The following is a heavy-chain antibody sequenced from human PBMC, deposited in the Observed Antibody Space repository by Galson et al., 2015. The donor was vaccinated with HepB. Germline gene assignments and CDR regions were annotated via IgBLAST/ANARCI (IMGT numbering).Heavy chain of an antibody. CDR1: GFTFSNAW. CDR2: IKSKTDGGTT. CDR3: TTDRDYSNYGWYYYYGMDV. V-gene: IGHV3-15*01. D-gene: IGHD4-11*01. J-gene: IGHJ6*02. Sequence: SLRLSCAASGFTFSNAWMSWVRQAPGKGLEWVGRIKSKTDGGTTDYAAPVKGRLTISKDDSKNTLYLQMNSLKTEDTAVYYCTTDRDYSNYGWYYYYGMDVWGQGTTVTVSS.